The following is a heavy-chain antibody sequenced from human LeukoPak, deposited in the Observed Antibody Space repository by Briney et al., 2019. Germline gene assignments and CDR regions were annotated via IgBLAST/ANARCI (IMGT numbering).Heavy chain of an antibody. CDR2: IIPIFGTA. CDR1: GGTFSSYA. D-gene: IGHD3-22*01. CDR3: ARGAHYYDSSGYYSFDY. V-gene: IGHV1-69*05. J-gene: IGHJ4*02. Sequence: ASVKVSCKASGGTFSSYAISWVRQAPGQGLEWMGGIIPIFGTANYAQKFQGRVTITTDESTSTAYMELSSLRSEDTAVYYCARGAHYYDSSGYYSFDYWGQGTLVTVSS.